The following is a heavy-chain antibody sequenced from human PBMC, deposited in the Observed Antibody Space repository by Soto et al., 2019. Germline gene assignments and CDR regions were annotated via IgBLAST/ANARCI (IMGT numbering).Heavy chain of an antibody. D-gene: IGHD1-26*01. Sequence: QVHLVQSGAEVKKPGASVNVSCKASGYTCTVYYMHWVRQAPVQGPEWMGCINPKSGGTMYPQKFQGRVTMAGDTSISTADMALNRLISDDTAVYYCARDLAKGGGSAGFDYWGQGTLVTVSS. CDR1: GYTCTVYY. J-gene: IGHJ4*02. CDR2: INPKSGGT. V-gene: IGHV1-2*02. CDR3: ARDLAKGGGSAGFDY.